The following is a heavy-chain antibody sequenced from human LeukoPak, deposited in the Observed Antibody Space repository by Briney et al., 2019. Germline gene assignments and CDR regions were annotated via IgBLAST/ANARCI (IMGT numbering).Heavy chain of an antibody. Sequence: GGSLRLSCAASGFTFSNYWMGWGRQAPGKGLEWVANIRPDGSAQYYVDSVKGRFTISRDNAKNSLHLQMNSLRAEDTGVYYCARDPPYPDYYMDVWGKGTTVTISS. D-gene: IGHD2-2*01. CDR1: GFTFSNYW. J-gene: IGHJ6*03. CDR3: ARDPPYPDYYMDV. CDR2: IRPDGSAQ. V-gene: IGHV3-7*01.